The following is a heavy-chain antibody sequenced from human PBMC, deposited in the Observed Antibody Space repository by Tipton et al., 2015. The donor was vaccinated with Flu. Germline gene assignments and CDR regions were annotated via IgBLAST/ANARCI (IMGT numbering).Heavy chain of an antibody. CDR2: IHRSGST. CDR3: AGRDFSNYVSDPKSWFDP. J-gene: IGHJ5*02. CDR1: GDSIRNDYF. V-gene: IGHV4-38-2*01. Sequence: LRLSCAVSGDSIRNDYFWGWIRQPPGKGLEWIATIHRSGSTKYNPSLKSRVTISVDTSKNQFSLEMRSVTAADMAVYYCAGRDFSNYVSDPKSWFDPWGQGTLVAVSS. D-gene: IGHD4-11*01.